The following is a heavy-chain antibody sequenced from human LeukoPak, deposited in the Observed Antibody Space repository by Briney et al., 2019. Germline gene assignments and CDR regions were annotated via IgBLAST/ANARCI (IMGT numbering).Heavy chain of an antibody. Sequence: SETLALTCVVYGGSFSGNYWSWIRQPPGKGLEWIGYISHSGSTNYSPSLKSRVTISLDTSKNQFSLKLSSVTAADTAVYYCAGHHPRNTVDFWGQGTLVTVSS. J-gene: IGHJ4*02. CDR3: AGHHPRNTVDF. V-gene: IGHV4-59*08. CDR1: GGSFSGNY. CDR2: ISHSGST. D-gene: IGHD2-8*02.